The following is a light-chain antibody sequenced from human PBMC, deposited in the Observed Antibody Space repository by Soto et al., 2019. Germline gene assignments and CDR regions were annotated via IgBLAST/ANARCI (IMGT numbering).Light chain of an antibody. Sequence: QSALTQPASVSGSPGQSITISCTGAGSYSDGRNYVSWYQQYPGAAPQLIIYDFTYRPSGVSDRVSGSKSGTTASLPISGRHPDDEADYYCSTLGVFGGGTKVTVL. CDR2: DFT. J-gene: IGLJ3*02. CDR3: STLGV. V-gene: IGLV2-14*03. CDR1: GSYSDGRNY.